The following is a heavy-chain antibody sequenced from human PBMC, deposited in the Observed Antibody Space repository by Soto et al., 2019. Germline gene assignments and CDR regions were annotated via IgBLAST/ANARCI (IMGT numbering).Heavy chain of an antibody. CDR3: AKGLWDYYYMDV. CDR1: GFTFSSYT. J-gene: IGHJ6*03. Sequence: EVQLLESGGGLVQPGGSLRLSCAASGFTFSSYTMSWVRQAPGKGLEWVSAISDSGGSTYYADSVKGRFTISRDNSKHTLFLQVNSLRAEDTAVYYCAKGLWDYYYMDVWGKGTTVTVSS. D-gene: IGHD3-10*01. V-gene: IGHV3-23*01. CDR2: ISDSGGST.